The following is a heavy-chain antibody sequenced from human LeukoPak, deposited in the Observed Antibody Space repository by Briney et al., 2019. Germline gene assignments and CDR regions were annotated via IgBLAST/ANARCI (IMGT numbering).Heavy chain of an antibody. CDR2: INPNSGGT. V-gene: IGHV1-2*02. Sequence: ASVKVSCKASGYTFTGYYMHSVRQAPGQGLEWMGWINPNSGGTNYAQKFQGRVTMTRDTSISTAYMELSRLRSDDTAVYYCVTSRGYSGCHDYWGQGTLVTVSS. CDR1: GYTFTGYY. D-gene: IGHD5-12*01. CDR3: VTSRGYSGCHDY. J-gene: IGHJ4*02.